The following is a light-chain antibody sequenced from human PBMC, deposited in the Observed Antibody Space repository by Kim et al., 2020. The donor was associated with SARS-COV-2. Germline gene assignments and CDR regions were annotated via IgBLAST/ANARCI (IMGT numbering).Light chain of an antibody. Sequence: LSPGERATLSCRASQSVSSSYLAWYQQKPCQAPRLLIYGASSRATGIPDRFSGSGSGTDFTLTISRLEPEDFAVYYCQQYGSSPYTFGQGTKLEI. CDR2: GAS. V-gene: IGKV3-20*01. CDR1: QSVSSSY. J-gene: IGKJ2*01. CDR3: QQYGSSPYT.